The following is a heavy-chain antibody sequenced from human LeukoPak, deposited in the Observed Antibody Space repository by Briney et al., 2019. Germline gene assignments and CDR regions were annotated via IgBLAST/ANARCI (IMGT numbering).Heavy chain of an antibody. Sequence: PSETLSLTCSGSNYSLSNSLYWGWLRQPPGKGLEWIGSIYRSGSTFYNPSLKSRVAISLDTSKNQFSLKLSSVTAADAAVYFCARGTYGYYMDVWGRAATVSVSS. D-gene: IGHD4-17*01. CDR2: IYRSGST. CDR1: NYSLSNSLY. J-gene: IGHJ6*03. V-gene: IGHV4-38-2*02. CDR3: ARGTYGYYMDV.